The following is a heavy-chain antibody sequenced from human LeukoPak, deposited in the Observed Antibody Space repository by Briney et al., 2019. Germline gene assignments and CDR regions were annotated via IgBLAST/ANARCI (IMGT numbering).Heavy chain of an antibody. V-gene: IGHV3-23*01. CDR2: ISGSGGST. Sequence: GGSLRLSCAASGFTFSSYAMSWVRQAPGKGLEWVSAISGSGGSTYHADSVKGRFTISRDNSKNTLYLQMNSLRAEDTAVYYCAKDTRGSMTTTEGLFDYWGQGTLVTVSS. CDR3: AKDTRGSMTTTEGLFDY. D-gene: IGHD4-17*01. J-gene: IGHJ4*02. CDR1: GFTFSSYA.